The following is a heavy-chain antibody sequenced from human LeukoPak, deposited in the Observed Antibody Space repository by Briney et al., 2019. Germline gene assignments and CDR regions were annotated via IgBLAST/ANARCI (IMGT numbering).Heavy chain of an antibody. CDR2: INPNSGGT. J-gene: IGHJ5*02. V-gene: IGHV1-2*02. CDR3: ARVDMVRGVISQDWFDP. Sequence: ASVKVSCKASGYTFTGYYMHWVRQAPGQGLEWMGWINPNSGGTNYAQKLQGRVTMTTDTSTSTAYMELRSLRSDDTAVYYCARVDMVRGVISQDWFDPWGQGTLVTVSS. CDR1: GYTFTGYY. D-gene: IGHD3-10*01.